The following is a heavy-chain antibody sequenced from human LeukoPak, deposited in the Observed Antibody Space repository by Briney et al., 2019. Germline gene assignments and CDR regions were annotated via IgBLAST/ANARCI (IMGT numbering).Heavy chain of an antibody. J-gene: IGHJ5*02. D-gene: IGHD3-10*01. CDR1: GFSLSTYW. CDR2: IKQDGSEK. Sequence: GGSLRLSCAASGFSLSTYWMSWVRPAPGKGLEWVANIKQDGSEKYYVDSVRGRFTISRDNAKNSLYLQMNYLRVEDTAVYFCARDRGRFDPWGQGTLVTVSS. V-gene: IGHV3-7*04. CDR3: ARDRGRFDP.